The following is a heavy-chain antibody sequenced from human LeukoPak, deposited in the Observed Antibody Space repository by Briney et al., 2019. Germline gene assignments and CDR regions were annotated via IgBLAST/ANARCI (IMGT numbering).Heavy chain of an antibody. Sequence: GASVKVSCKASGYTFTSYGISWVRQAPGQGLEWMGWMNPNSGNTGYAQKFQGRVTITRNTSISTAYMELSSLRSEDTAVYYCAKDRLSGSYYDGAFDIWGQGTMVTVSS. CDR2: MNPNSGNT. V-gene: IGHV1-8*03. CDR1: GYTFTSYG. D-gene: IGHD1-26*01. J-gene: IGHJ3*02. CDR3: AKDRLSGSYYDGAFDI.